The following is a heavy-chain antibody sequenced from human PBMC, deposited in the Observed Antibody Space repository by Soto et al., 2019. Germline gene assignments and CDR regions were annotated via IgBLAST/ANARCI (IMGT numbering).Heavy chain of an antibody. J-gene: IGHJ6*02. CDR2: INPNSGGT. CDR3: ARDLKYYYGSGPYGMDV. V-gene: IGHV1-2*04. Sequence: ASVKVSCKASGYTFTGYYMHWVRQAPGQGLEWMGWINPNSGGTNYAQKFQGWATMTRDTSISTAYMELSRLRSDDTAVYYCARDLKYYYGSGPYGMDVWGQGTTVTVSS. CDR1: GYTFTGYY. D-gene: IGHD3-10*01.